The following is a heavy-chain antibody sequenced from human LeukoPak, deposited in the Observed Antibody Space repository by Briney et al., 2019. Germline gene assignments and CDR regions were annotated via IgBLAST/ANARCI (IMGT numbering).Heavy chain of an antibody. CDR2: IWYDGSNK. J-gene: IGHJ6*02. V-gene: IGHV3-33*01. D-gene: IGHD4-17*01. Sequence: PGRSLRLSCAASGFTFSSYGMHWVRQAPGKGLEWVAVIWYDGSNKYCADSVKGRFTISRDNSKNTLYLQMNSLRAEDTAVYYCASTTVTTSVYYYYYYGIDVWGQGTTVTVSS. CDR3: ASTTVTTSVYYYYYYGIDV. CDR1: GFTFSSYG.